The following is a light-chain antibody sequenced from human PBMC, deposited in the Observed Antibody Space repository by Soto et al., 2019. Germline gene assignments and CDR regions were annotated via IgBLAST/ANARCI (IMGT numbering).Light chain of an antibody. J-gene: IGKJ3*01. CDR3: QQYNGYPSP. CDR1: QSIGRW. Sequence: DIQITQSPSTLSASVGDRVTITCRASQSIGRWLAWYQQKPGKAPNLLIYKASSLEGGVPSRFSGSGSGTEFTLTISSLQPEDFATYYRQQYNGYPSPFGPGPKLDIK. V-gene: IGKV1-5*03. CDR2: KAS.